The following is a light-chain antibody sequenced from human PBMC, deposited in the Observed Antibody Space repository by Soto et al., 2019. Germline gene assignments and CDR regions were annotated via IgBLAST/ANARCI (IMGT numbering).Light chain of an antibody. Sequence: QSALTQPASVSGSPGQSITISCTGTNSDIGGYNYVSWYQQHPAKAPQLMIYEVSNRPSGVSNRFSGSKSGNTASLTISGLQAEDEADYYCSSYTSSSTPVFGGGTKLTVL. CDR1: NSDIGGYNY. J-gene: IGLJ2*01. CDR3: SSYTSSSTPV. V-gene: IGLV2-14*01. CDR2: EVS.